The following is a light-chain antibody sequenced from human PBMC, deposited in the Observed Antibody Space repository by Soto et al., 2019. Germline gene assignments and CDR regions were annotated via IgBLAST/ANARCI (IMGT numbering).Light chain of an antibody. Sequence: QSALTQPASVSGSPGQSITISCTGTSSDVGDYPYVSWYQQHPGKVPKLIIYEVTNRPSGVTSRFSGSKSENTASLTISGLQAEDEADYYCSSYSAATTLVFGSAKKVTV. V-gene: IGLV2-14*01. CDR3: SSYSAATTLV. J-gene: IGLJ1*01. CDR1: SSDVGDYPY. CDR2: EVT.